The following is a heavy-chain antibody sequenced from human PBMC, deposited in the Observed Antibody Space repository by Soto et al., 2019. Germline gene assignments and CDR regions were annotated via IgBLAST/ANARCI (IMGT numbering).Heavy chain of an antibody. CDR1: GGSISSGGYY. CDR2: IYYSGST. Sequence: QVQLQESGPGLVKPSQTLSLTCTVSGGSISSGGYYWSWIRQHPGKGLEWIGYIYYSGSTYYNPSLKSLVTISVDTSKNQFSLKLSSVTAADTAVYYCARDLVGYCSSTSCPHRNNWFDPWGQGTLVTVSS. J-gene: IGHJ5*02. V-gene: IGHV4-31*01. CDR3: ARDLVGYCSSTSCPHRNNWFDP. D-gene: IGHD2-2*01.